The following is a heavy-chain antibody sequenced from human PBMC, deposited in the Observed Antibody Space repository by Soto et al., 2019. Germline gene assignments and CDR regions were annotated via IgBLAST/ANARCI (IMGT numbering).Heavy chain of an antibody. CDR3: AQFLILISEDAQVGYFDF. Sequence: HITLKESGPTLVTPTQTLTLTCSFSGFSLTTDGVGVGWVRQPPGKALEWLAHIYSDDDECYRPSLKTRLTITKDPSKSQVVLIMTNMDPVDTATYYCAQFLILISEDAQVGYFDFWGQGTLVTVSS. D-gene: IGHD3-16*02. CDR1: GFSLTTDGVG. V-gene: IGHV2-5*02. CDR2: IYSDDDE. J-gene: IGHJ4*02.